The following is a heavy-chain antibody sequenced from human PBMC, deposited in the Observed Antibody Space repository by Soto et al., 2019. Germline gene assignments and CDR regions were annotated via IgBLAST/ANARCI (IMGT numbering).Heavy chain of an antibody. CDR1: GFTFSSYA. J-gene: IGHJ4*02. CDR2: ISYDGSNK. CDR3: ATKYGGDAYFDY. V-gene: IGHV3-30-3*01. D-gene: IGHD4-17*01. Sequence: SLRLSCAASGFTFSSYAMHWVRQAPGKGLEWVALISYDGSNKYYADSVKGRFTISRDNSKNTLYLQMNSLRAEDAAVYYCATKYGGDAYFDYWGQGTLVTVS.